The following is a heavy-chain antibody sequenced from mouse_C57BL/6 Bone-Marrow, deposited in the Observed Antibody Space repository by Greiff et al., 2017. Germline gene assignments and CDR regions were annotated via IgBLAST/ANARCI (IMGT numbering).Heavy chain of an antibody. V-gene: IGHV5-12*01. J-gene: IGHJ2*01. CDR3: ARRNYYGSSLDY. D-gene: IGHD1-1*01. Sequence: VQLKQSGGGLVQPGGSLKLSCAASGFTFSDYYMYWVRQTPEKRLELVAYISTGGGSTYYPDTVKGRSTITRDNANNTPYLQMSRLTSEDTAMYDCARRNYYGSSLDYWGQGTTLTVSS. CDR1: GFTFSDYY. CDR2: ISTGGGST.